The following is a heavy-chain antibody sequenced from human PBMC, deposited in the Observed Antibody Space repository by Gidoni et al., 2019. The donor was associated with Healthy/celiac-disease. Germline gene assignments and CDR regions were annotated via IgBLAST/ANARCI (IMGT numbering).Heavy chain of an antibody. CDR2: IRSKANSYAT. V-gene: IGHV3-73*01. D-gene: IGHD6-13*01. Sequence: GRIRSKANSYATAYAASVKGRFTISRDDSKNTAYLQMNSLKTEDTAVYYCTRHEGHSSSWFLWGQGTLVTVSS. J-gene: IGHJ4*02. CDR3: TRHEGHSSSWFL.